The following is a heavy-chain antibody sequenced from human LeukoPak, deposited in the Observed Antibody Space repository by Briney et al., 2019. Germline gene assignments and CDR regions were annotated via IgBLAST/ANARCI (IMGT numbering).Heavy chain of an antibody. J-gene: IGHJ4*02. D-gene: IGHD5-18*01. CDR3: AAGRPYSLLDY. Sequence: ASVKVSCTVSGSSLSELSLYWVRQAPGKGLEWMGGFDVIDSETFYAQKFQGRVTITEDSSTDTAYMELRSLTSDDTALYYCAAGRPYSLLDYWGQGTLVTVSS. V-gene: IGHV1-24*01. CDR2: FDVIDSET. CDR1: GSSLSELS.